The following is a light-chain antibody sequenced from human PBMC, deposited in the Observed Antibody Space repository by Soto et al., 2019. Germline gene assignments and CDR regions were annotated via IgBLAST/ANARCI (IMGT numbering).Light chain of an antibody. V-gene: IGKV3D-15*01. Sequence: VLTQSPATLSLSPGERATLSCRASLNVNSYLAWYQQKPGQAHRLLIYDASNRAAGIQARFSGSGSGTEFTLTIRSLQSEDFAVYYCKQYNNWRVTFGQGTKVDIK. CDR3: KQYNNWRVT. J-gene: IGKJ1*01. CDR1: LNVNSY. CDR2: DAS.